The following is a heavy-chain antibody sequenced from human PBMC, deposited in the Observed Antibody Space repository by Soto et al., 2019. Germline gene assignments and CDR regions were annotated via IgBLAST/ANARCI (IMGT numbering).Heavy chain of an antibody. Sequence: QVQLQESGPGLVKPSETLSLTCTVSGGSISSYYWSWIRQPPGKGLEWIGYIYYSGSTNYNPSLKSRVTMSVDTSKNQLSLMVRSVTAADTAVYYCARESAGSGKNNWFDPWGQGTLVTVSS. CDR1: GGSISSYY. CDR2: IYYSGST. V-gene: IGHV4-59*01. D-gene: IGHD3-10*01. J-gene: IGHJ5*02. CDR3: ARESAGSGKNNWFDP.